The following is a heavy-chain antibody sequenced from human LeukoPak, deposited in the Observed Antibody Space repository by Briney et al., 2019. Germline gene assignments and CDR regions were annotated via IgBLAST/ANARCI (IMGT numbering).Heavy chain of an antibody. CDR2: IYYSGST. CDR1: GGSISSYY. J-gene: IGHJ4*02. Sequence: SETLSLTCTVSGGSISSYYWSWIRQPPGKGLEWIGYIYYSGSTNYNASLKSRLTISADTSKNQFSLKLSSVTAADTALYFCARHEGYSYAFAYWGQGSLVTVSS. CDR3: ARHEGYSYAFAY. D-gene: IGHD5-18*01. V-gene: IGHV4-59*08.